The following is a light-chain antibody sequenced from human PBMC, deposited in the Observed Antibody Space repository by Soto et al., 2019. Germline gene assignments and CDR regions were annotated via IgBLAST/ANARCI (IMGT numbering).Light chain of an antibody. V-gene: IGKV3-20*01. J-gene: IGKJ1*01. Sequence: EGVLTQSPGTLSLSPGERATLSCRVSQSVSSTYLAWYQQKPGQAPRLLIHGASSRATCIPDRFSGSGSGTDFTLTISRLEPEDFAVYYCQQYGSSPWTFGQGTKVEIK. CDR3: QQYGSSPWT. CDR1: QSVSSTY. CDR2: GAS.